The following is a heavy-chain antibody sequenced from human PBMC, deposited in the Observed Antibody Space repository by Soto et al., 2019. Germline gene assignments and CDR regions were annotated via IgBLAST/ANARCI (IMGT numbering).Heavy chain of an antibody. CDR2: VSHDGTLY. V-gene: IGHV3-30*18. D-gene: IGHD2-8*02. CDR3: VKDRSDTWSFDY. Sequence: QVQLVESGGGVVQPGRSLRLSCSASGFIYSSCAMHWVRQVPGKGLEWLAVVSHDGTLYPYADSVKGRFTISRDNSRKMLYLQMNSLRPDDTAVYYCVKDRSDTWSFDYWGQGTLFTVSS. J-gene: IGHJ4*02. CDR1: GFIYSSCA.